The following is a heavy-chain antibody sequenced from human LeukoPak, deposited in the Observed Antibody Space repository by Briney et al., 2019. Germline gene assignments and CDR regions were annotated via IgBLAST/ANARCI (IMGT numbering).Heavy chain of an antibody. J-gene: IGHJ6*02. Sequence: GGSLRLSCAASGFTFSSYEMNWVRQAPGKGLEWVSHISSSDSTIYYADSVKGRFTISRDNAKNSLYLQMNSLRAKDTAVYYCARDGSAYGMDVWGQGTTVIVSS. CDR1: GFTFSSYE. CDR2: ISSSDSTI. CDR3: ARDGSAYGMDV. V-gene: IGHV3-48*03. D-gene: IGHD1-26*01.